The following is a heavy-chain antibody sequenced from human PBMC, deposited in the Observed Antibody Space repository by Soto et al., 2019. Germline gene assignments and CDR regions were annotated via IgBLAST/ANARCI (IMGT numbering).Heavy chain of an antibody. Sequence: GSLRLSCAASGFTVSSNYMSWVRQAPGKGLEWVSVIYSGGSTYYADSVKGRFTISRDNSKNTLYLQMNSLRAEDTAVYYCARGEWVLLPFDYWGQGTLVTVSS. V-gene: IGHV3-53*01. CDR2: IYSGGST. D-gene: IGHD1-26*01. CDR1: GFTVSSNY. CDR3: ARGEWVLLPFDY. J-gene: IGHJ4*02.